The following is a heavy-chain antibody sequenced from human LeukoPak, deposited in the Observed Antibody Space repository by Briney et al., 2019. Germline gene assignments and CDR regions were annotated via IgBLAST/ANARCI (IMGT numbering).Heavy chain of an antibody. CDR2: IYYSGST. V-gene: IGHV4-59*01. J-gene: IGHJ4*02. Sequence: PSETLSLTCTVSGGSISSYYWGWIRQPPGKGLEWIGYIYYSGSTNYNPSLKSRVTISVDTSKNQFSLKLSSVTAADTAVYYCARALEPDYGAPFDYWGQGTLVTVSS. D-gene: IGHD4-17*01. CDR1: GGSISSYY. CDR3: ARALEPDYGAPFDY.